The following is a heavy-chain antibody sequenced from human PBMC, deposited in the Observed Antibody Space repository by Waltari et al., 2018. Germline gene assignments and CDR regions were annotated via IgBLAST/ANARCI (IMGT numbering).Heavy chain of an antibody. J-gene: IGHJ4*02. CDR2: MNPNIGNT. CDR3: AREVATTEFDY. CDR1: GYTYTRYD. Sequence: QVQLVQSGAEVQKPGASVKVSSTASGYTYTRYDITWVGQATGEGLEWMGWMNPNIGNTGYEQKFQGRVTITRNTSISTAYMELSSLRSEDTAVYYCAREVATTEFDYWGQGTLVTVSS. V-gene: IGHV1-8*03. D-gene: IGHD5-12*01.